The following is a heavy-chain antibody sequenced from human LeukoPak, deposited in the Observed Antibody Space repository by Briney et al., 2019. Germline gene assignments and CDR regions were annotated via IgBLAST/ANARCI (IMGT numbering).Heavy chain of an antibody. Sequence: GGSLRLSCAASGFTFTNYAMSWVRQAPGKGLDWVSAISGSGDSTYYADSVKGRFTISRDNSKNTLYLQMNSLRAEDTAVYYCAKLGYYDFWSGYYNPTEFDYWGQGTLVTVSS. D-gene: IGHD3-3*01. CDR1: GFTFTNYA. CDR2: ISGSGDST. V-gene: IGHV3-23*01. J-gene: IGHJ4*02. CDR3: AKLGYYDFWSGYYNPTEFDY.